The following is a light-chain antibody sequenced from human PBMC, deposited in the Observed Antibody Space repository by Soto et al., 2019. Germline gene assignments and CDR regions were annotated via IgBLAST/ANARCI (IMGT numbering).Light chain of an antibody. CDR3: QQRSNWQIT. CDR1: QSVPSSF. Sequence: EIVLTQSPGTLSLSPVERATLSCMASQSVPSSFLAWYQQRPGQAPRLLIYGASSRATGIPVRFSGSGSGTDFTLTISSLEPDDFAVYYCQQRSNWQITFGQGTRLEIK. V-gene: IGKV3D-20*02. J-gene: IGKJ5*01. CDR2: GAS.